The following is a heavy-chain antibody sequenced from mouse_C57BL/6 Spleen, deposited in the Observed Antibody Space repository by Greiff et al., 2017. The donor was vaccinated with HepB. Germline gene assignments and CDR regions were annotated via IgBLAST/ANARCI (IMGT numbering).Heavy chain of an antibody. J-gene: IGHJ1*03. CDR1: GYSITSGYD. D-gene: IGHD1-1*01. CDR2: ISYSGST. Sequence: EVKLVESGPGMVKPSQSLSLTCTVTGYSITSGYDWHWIRHFPGNKLEWMGYISYSGSTNYNPSLKSRISITHDTSKNHFFLKLNSVTTEDTATYYCARVLTTVAPNWYFDVWGTGTTVTVSS. V-gene: IGHV3-1*01. CDR3: ARVLTTVAPNWYFDV.